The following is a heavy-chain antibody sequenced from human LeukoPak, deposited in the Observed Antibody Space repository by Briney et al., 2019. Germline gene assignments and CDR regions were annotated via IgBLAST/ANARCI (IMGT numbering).Heavy chain of an antibody. D-gene: IGHD4-23*01. CDR3: AREASGGYFDY. CDR1: RYTFSSYY. J-gene: IGHJ4*02. CDR2: INPTGDST. V-gene: IGHV1-46*01. Sequence: ASVKVSCKASRYTFSSYYMHWVRQAPGQGLEWVGLINPTGDSTNYAQNFRGRVTMTRDTSTSTVYMDLSSLRSEDTAVYYCAREASGGYFDYWGQGTLVTVSS.